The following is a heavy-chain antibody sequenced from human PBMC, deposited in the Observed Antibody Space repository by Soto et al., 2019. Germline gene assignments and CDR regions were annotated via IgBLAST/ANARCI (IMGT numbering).Heavy chain of an antibody. J-gene: IGHJ4*02. CDR3: ASGRYFDWLLSTDY. V-gene: IGHV1-69*13. CDR1: GYTFTSYG. Sequence: SVKVSCKASGYTFTSYGISWVRQAPGQRLEWMGGIIPIFGTANYAQKFQGRVTITADESTSTAYMELSSLRSEDTAVYYCASGRYFDWLLSTDYWGQGTLVTVSS. CDR2: IIPIFGTA. D-gene: IGHD3-9*01.